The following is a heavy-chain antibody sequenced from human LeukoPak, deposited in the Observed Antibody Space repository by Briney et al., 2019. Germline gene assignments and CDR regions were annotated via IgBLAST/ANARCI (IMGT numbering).Heavy chain of an antibody. CDR1: GFTLSTYG. V-gene: IGHV3-30*18. J-gene: IGHJ4*02. D-gene: IGHD6-19*01. CDR3: AKDRIGVAAPKAYFDY. CDR2: ISYDGSNK. Sequence: GRSLRLSCAASGFTLSTYGMHWVRQAPGKGLEWVAVISYDGSNKYYVDSVKGRFTISRDNSKNTLYLQMNSLRDEDTAVYYCAKDRIGVAAPKAYFDYWGQGTLVTVSS.